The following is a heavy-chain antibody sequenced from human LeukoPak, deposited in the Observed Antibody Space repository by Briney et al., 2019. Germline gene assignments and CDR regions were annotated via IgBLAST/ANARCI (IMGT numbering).Heavy chain of an antibody. CDR2: ISYDGSNK. J-gene: IGHJ3*02. V-gene: IGHV3-30-3*01. D-gene: IGHD3-22*01. Sequence: GGSLRLSCAASGFTFSSYAMHWVRQAPGKGLEWVAVISYDGSNKYYADSVKGRFTISRDNSKNTLYLQMNSLRAEDTAVYYCARVMSRGYMDQYDAFDIWGQGTMVTVSS. CDR3: ARVMSRGYMDQYDAFDI. CDR1: GFTFSSYA.